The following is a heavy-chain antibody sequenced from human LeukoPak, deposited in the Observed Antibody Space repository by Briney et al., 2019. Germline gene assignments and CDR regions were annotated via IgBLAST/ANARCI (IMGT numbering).Heavy chain of an antibody. J-gene: IGHJ4*02. D-gene: IGHD3-22*01. CDR2: ISGSGEFI. CDR3: ARDDSHGYHFFDS. Sequence: GGSLRLSCAASGFTFSSYSMNWIRQAPGKGLEWVSSISGSGEFIYYGDSVKGRVTISRDNGKNSLYLQMNSVRPEDMAVYYCARDDSHGYHFFDSWGRGGLVTVSS. CDR1: GFTFSSYS. V-gene: IGHV3-21*01.